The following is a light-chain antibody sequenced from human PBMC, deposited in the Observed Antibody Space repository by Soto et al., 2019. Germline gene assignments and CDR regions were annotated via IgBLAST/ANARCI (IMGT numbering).Light chain of an antibody. V-gene: IGKV1-8*01. CDR2: AAS. Sequence: AIRMTQSPSSFSASTGDRVTITCRASQGISSYLAWYQQKPGKAPKLLIYAASTLQSGVPSRCSGSGAGTDITLTISYLQSEDFATYYCQQYYSYPPTFGQGTKVEIK. J-gene: IGKJ1*01. CDR3: QQYYSYPPT. CDR1: QGISSY.